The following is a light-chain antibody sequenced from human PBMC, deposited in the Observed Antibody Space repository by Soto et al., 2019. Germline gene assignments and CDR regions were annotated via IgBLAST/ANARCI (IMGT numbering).Light chain of an antibody. V-gene: IGKV1-12*01. CDR3: QHCHEYTYI. CDR1: QGISTW. J-gene: IGKJ2*01. CDR2: TAS. Sequence: DIQMTQSPSSVSASVGDRVTITCRAGQGISTWLAWYQQKPGKAPKLLIYTASSLESGVPSRLRGSGYGTEFTLTITSLKTDDFATYYCQHCHEYTYIFGQGTKVDIK.